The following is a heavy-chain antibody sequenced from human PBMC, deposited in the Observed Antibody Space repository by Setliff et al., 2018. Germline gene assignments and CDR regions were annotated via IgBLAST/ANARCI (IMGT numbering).Heavy chain of an antibody. Sequence: SETLSLTCAVSGGSVSSGNYYWNWIRQPAGKGLEWIGRIYTTWSTNYNPSLKSRVTMSVDTSKNQFSLKLTSVTAADTAVYYCARGGTFRYFDYWGQGTPVTVSS. CDR1: GGSVSSGNYY. V-gene: IGHV4-61*10. J-gene: IGHJ4*02. CDR2: IYTTWST. CDR3: ARGGTFRYFDY. D-gene: IGHD5-12*01.